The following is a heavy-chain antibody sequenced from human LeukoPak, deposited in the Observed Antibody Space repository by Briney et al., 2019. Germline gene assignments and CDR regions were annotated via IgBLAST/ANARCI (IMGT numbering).Heavy chain of an antibody. CDR1: GFTLSSYW. V-gene: IGHV3-74*01. CDR2: IYSDGSGT. Sequence: PGGSLRLSCAASGFTLSSYWMHWVRQAPRKGLVWVSRIYSDGSGTSYAESVKGRFTISRDNAKNTLFLQMNSLTAEDTAVYYCATDRAHAFDLWGQGTMVTVS. CDR3: ATDRAHAFDL. J-gene: IGHJ3*01.